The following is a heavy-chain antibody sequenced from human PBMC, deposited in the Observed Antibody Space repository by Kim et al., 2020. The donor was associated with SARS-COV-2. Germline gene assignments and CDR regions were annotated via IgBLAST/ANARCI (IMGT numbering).Heavy chain of an antibody. Sequence: SETLSLTCTVSGGSISSGGYYWSWIRQHPGKGLEWIGYIYYSGSTYYNPSLKSRVTISVDTSKNQFSLKLSSVTAADKAVYYCAREQRTSSRYYYYYYGMDGWGQGTTVTVSS. J-gene: IGHJ6*02. CDR3: AREQRTSSRYYYYYYGMDG. CDR2: IYYSGST. CDR1: GGSISSGGYY. D-gene: IGHD6-13*01. V-gene: IGHV4-31*03.